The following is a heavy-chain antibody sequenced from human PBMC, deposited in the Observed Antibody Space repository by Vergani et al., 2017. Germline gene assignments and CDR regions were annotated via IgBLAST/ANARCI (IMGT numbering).Heavy chain of an antibody. CDR1: GGTFSSYA. CDR3: ARDRRVVITTPGAFDI. J-gene: IGHJ3*02. CDR2: IIPIFGTA. D-gene: IGHD3-22*01. V-gene: IGHV1-69*01. Sequence: QVQLVQSGAEVKKPGSSVKVSCKASGGTFSSYAISWVRQAPGQGLEWMGGIIPIFGTANYAQKFQGRVTITAEEPTSTAYMELSSLRSEDTAVYYCARDRRVVITTPGAFDIWGQGTMVTVSS.